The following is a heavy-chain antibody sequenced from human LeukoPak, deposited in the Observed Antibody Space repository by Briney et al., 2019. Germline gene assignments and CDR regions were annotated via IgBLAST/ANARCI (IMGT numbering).Heavy chain of an antibody. CDR2: ISSSSSYI. V-gene: IGHV3-21*01. Sequence: PGGSLRLSCAASGFTFSSYSMNWVRQAPGKGLEWVSSISSSSSYIYYADSVKGRFTISRDNAKNSLYLQMNSLRAEDTAVYYCARAKTTSDWFDPWGQGTLVTVSS. CDR1: GFTFSSYS. CDR3: ARAKTTSDWFDP. D-gene: IGHD4-17*01. J-gene: IGHJ5*02.